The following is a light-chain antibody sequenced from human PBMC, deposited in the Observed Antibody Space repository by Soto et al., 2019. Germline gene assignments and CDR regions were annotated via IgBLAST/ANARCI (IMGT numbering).Light chain of an antibody. J-gene: IGKJ3*01. Sequence: EIVMTQSPATLSVSPGEGATLSCRASQSISTYLRWYQQRPGQAPRLLIYAASSVQTGVPARFSGSGSGTDFTLTISSLQPEDSATYYCQESYTTLFTFGPGTRVDTK. V-gene: IGKV1-39*01. CDR3: QESYTTLFT. CDR1: QSISTY. CDR2: AAS.